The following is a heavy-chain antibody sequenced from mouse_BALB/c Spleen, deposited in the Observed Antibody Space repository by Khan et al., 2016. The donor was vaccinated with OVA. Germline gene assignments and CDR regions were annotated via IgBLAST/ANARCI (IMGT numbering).Heavy chain of an antibody. CDR2: IWSAGST. CDR3: ARRGYDYGRGALFAY. CDR1: GFSLTNYS. V-gene: IGHV2-2*02. Sequence: QVQLKQSGPGLVQPSQSLSITCTVSGFSLTNYSVHWVRQSPGKGLEWLGVIWSAGSTDDNAAFISRLTIRKDKSRSQVLFKMNSLQPNDTAIYYCARRGYDYGRGALFAYWGQGTLVTVSA. D-gene: IGHD2-4*01. J-gene: IGHJ3*01.